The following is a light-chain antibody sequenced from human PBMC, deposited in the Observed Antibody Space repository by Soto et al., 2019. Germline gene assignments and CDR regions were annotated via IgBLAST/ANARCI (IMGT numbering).Light chain of an antibody. J-gene: IGLJ1*01. CDR2: EVS. V-gene: IGLV2-14*01. Sequence: QSVLTQPPSASETPGQRVTISCSGSSSNIGSNFVYWYQQHPGKAPRLMIYEVSYRPSGVSNRFSGSKSGNTASLTVSGLQAEDEADYYCSSKTSSGTLYVFGTGTKV. CDR3: SSKTSSGTLYV. CDR1: SSNIGSNF.